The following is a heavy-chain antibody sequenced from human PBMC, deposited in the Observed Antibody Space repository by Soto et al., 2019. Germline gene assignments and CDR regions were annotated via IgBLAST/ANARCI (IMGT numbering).Heavy chain of an antibody. Sequence: SETLSLTCTVSGGSISSGGYYWSWIRQHPGKGLEWIGYIYYSGSTYYNPSLKSRVTISVDTSKNQFSLKLSSVTAADTAVYYCARDRAARSRYFDYWGQGTLVTVPS. CDR1: GGSISSGGYY. CDR3: ARDRAARSRYFDY. V-gene: IGHV4-31*03. CDR2: IYYSGST. D-gene: IGHD6-6*01. J-gene: IGHJ4*02.